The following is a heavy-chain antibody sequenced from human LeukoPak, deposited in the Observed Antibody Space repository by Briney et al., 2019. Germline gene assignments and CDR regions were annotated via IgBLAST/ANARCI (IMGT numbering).Heavy chain of an antibody. CDR3: AKTYYYGSGSYDYYYYYMDV. CDR2: MNPNSGNT. Sequence: ASVKVSCKASGYTFTSYDINWVRQATGQGLEWMGWMNPNSGNTGYAQKFQGRVTMTRNTSISTAYMELSSLRSEDTAVYYCAKTYYYGSGSYDYYYYYMDVWGKGTTVTISS. CDR1: GYTFTSYD. V-gene: IGHV1-8*01. J-gene: IGHJ6*03. D-gene: IGHD3-10*01.